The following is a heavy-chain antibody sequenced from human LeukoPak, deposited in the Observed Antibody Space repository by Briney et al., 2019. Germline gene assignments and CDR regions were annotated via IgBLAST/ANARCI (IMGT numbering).Heavy chain of an antibody. CDR3: ARHYLGGNYPDYFNH. J-gene: IGHJ4*02. CDR2: IYYSGST. CDR1: GGSFSGYY. D-gene: IGHD1-26*01. V-gene: IGHV4-34*01. Sequence: PSETLSLTCAVYGGSFSGYYWSWIRQPPGKGLEWIGSIYYSGSTYYNPSLKSRVTISVDTSKNQFSLKLSSVTAADTALYSCARHYLGGNYPDYFNHWGQGTLVTVSS.